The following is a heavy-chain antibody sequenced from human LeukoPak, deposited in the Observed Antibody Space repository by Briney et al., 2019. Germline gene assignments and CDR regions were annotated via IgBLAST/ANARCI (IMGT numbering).Heavy chain of an antibody. J-gene: IGHJ6*03. V-gene: IGHV3-21*01. D-gene: IGHD3/OR15-3a*01. CDR2: ISSSSSYI. CDR3: ARDGADWTYYYMDV. Sequence: GGSLRLSCAASGFTFSTYSMNWVRQAPGKGLEGVSSISSSSSYIYYADSVKGRFTISRDNAKNSLYLQMNSLRAEDTAVYYCARDGADWTYYYMDVWGKGTTVTVSS. CDR1: GFTFSTYS.